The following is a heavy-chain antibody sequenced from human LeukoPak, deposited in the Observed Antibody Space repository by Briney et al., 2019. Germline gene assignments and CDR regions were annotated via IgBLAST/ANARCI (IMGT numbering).Heavy chain of an antibody. Sequence: GGSLRLSCAASGFTFSSYWMNWARQAPGKGLEWVANIKQDGSEKYYVDSVKGRFTISRDNAKNSLYLQMNSLRAEDTAVYYCARDVVRGVVDYWGQGTLVTVSS. CDR2: IKQDGSEK. J-gene: IGHJ4*02. D-gene: IGHD3-10*01. CDR1: GFTFSSYW. CDR3: ARDVVRGVVDY. V-gene: IGHV3-7*03.